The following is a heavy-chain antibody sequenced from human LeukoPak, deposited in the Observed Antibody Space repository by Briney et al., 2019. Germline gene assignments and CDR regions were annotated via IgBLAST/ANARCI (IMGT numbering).Heavy chain of an antibody. CDR2: ISAYNGNT. J-gene: IGHJ4*02. CDR3: ASSLYDSSGYYFDY. V-gene: IGHV1-18*01. Sequence: ASVKVSCKASVYTFTSYGISWVRQAPGQGLEWMGWISAYNGNTNYAQKLQGRVTMTTDTSTSTAYMELRSLRSDDTAVYYCASSLYDSSGYYFDYWGQGTLVTVSS. CDR1: VYTFTSYG. D-gene: IGHD3-22*01.